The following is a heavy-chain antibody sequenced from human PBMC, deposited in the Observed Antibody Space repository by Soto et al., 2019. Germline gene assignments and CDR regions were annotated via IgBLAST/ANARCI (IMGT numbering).Heavy chain of an antibody. CDR3: ARERAGYDAFDI. CDR1: GGSISTYF. V-gene: IGHV4-59*12. D-gene: IGHD5-12*01. Sequence: PSETLSLTCTVSGGSISTYFWSWIRQPPGKGPEWLGYINYSGNTNYNPSLKSRVTMAIDTSKNQFSLKLSSVRAADTARYYCARERAGYDAFDIWGQGTMVTVSS. CDR2: INYSGNT. J-gene: IGHJ3*02.